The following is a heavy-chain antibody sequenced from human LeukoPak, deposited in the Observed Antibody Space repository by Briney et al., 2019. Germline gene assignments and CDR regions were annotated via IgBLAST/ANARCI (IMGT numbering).Heavy chain of an antibody. CDR2: VRSRGSPI. D-gene: IGHD1-26*01. Sequence: GPLRLSCAASGFTFSSYSMTWVRPSPGEGLEWISYVRSRGSPIYYADSVRGRLTISKDNAKNSLYLQMNSLRDEDTAVYYCARVAVGATRVDFDYWGQGTLVTVSS. J-gene: IGHJ4*02. CDR3: ARVAVGATRVDFDY. V-gene: IGHV3-48*02. CDR1: GFTFSSYS.